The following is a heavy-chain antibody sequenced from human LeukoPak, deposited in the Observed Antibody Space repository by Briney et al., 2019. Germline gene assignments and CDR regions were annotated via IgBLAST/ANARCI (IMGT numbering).Heavy chain of an antibody. CDR1: GGSFSGYY. V-gene: IGHV4-34*01. D-gene: IGHD6-13*01. CDR2: INHSGST. Sequence: SETLSLTCAVYGGSFSGYYWSWIRQPPGKGLEWIGEINHSGSTNYNPSLKSRVTISVDTSKNQFSLKLSSVTAADTAVYYCARSAAAGSRGAGYWGQGTLVTVSS. J-gene: IGHJ4*02. CDR3: ARSAAAGSRGAGY.